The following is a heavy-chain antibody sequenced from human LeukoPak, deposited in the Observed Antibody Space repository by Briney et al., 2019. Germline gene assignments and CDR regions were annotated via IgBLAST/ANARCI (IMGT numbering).Heavy chain of an antibody. CDR2: IYSGGST. J-gene: IGHJ3*02. D-gene: IGHD3-22*01. CDR1: GFTFSTYN. Sequence: PGGSLRLSCAASGFTFSTYNMNWVRQAPGKGLEWVSVIYSGGSTYYADSVKGRFTISRDNSKNTLYLQMNSLRAEDTAVYYCASLDYYDSSGYTRHAFDIWGQGTMVTVSS. V-gene: IGHV3-53*01. CDR3: ASLDYYDSSGYTRHAFDI.